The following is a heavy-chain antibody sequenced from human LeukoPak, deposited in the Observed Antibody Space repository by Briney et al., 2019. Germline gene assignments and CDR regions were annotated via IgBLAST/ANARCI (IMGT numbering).Heavy chain of an antibody. D-gene: IGHD6-19*01. CDR2: IRYDGSNT. J-gene: IGHJ5*02. CDR1: DFTFSNFG. CDR3: ARTAVAGTLRWFDL. Sequence: GGSLRLSCVASDFTFSNFGMHWVRQAPGKGLEWLSFIRYDGSNTYHADSVKGRFSISRDNSKNTLHLQMNTLRPDDTAVYYCARTAVAGTLRWFDLWGQGTLVIVSS. V-gene: IGHV3-30*02.